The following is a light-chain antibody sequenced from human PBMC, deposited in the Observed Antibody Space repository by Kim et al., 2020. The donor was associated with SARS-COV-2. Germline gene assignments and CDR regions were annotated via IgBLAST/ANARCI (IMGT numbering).Light chain of an antibody. V-gene: IGLV2-14*03. J-gene: IGLJ3*02. Sequence: GQSITISCTLARGDIVDYTYVSWYQQHPGEAPKLIIYDVTDRPSGVSNRFSGSKSATTASLTISGLQAEDEADYFCSSYSSSSTLVFGGGTKVTVL. CDR3: SSYSSSSTLV. CDR1: RGDIVDYTY. CDR2: DVT.